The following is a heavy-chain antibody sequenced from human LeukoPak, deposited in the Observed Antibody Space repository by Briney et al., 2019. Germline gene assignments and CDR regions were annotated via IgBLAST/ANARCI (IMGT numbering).Heavy chain of an antibody. D-gene: IGHD3-9*01. CDR3: ARVLIGGYYFDY. CDR1: GFTFSSYS. J-gene: IGHJ4*02. V-gene: IGHV3-21*01. Sequence: GGSLRLSCGASGFTFSSYSMNWVRQAPGKGLEWVSSISSSSSYIYYADSVKGRFTISRDNAKNSLYLQMNSLRAEDTAVYYCARVLIGGYYFDYWGQGTLVTVSS. CDR2: ISSSSSYI.